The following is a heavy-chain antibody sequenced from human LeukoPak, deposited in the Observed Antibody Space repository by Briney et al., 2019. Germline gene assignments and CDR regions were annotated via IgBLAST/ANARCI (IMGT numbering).Heavy chain of an antibody. CDR1: GGSISSYY. V-gene: IGHV4-59*01. D-gene: IGHD4-17*01. CDR2: IYYSGST. Sequence: SETLSLTCTVSGGSISSYYWSWIRQPPGKGLEWIGYIYYSGSTNYNPSLKSRVTISVDTSKNQFSLKLSSVTAADTAVYYCAGLDYGDGTDYWGQGTLVTVSS. CDR3: AGLDYGDGTDY. J-gene: IGHJ4*02.